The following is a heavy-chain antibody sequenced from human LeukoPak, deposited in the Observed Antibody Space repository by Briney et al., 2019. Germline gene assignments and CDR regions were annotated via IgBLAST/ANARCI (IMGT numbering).Heavy chain of an antibody. CDR1: GFTLSSFA. CDR2: ITGSGSTT. D-gene: IGHD2-15*01. V-gene: IGHV3-23*01. CDR3: AKQIVVVTAGMNYFDN. Sequence: GGSLRLSCAAAGFTLSSFAMSWVRQAPGKGLEWVSTITGSGSTTFYADSVKGRFTISRDNSKKTLFLQMNSLRAEDTAVYFCAKQIVVVTAGMNYFDNWGQGTLVTVSS. J-gene: IGHJ4*02.